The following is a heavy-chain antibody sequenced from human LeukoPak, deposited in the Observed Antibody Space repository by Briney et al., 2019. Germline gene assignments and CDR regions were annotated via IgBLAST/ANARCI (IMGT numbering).Heavy chain of an antibody. V-gene: IGHV4-4*02. J-gene: IGHJ3*02. CDR3: AVRPKSVAFDI. CDR2: IYRSGST. CDR1: GGSISSSNW. Sequence: SETLSLTCAVSGGSISSSNWWSWVRQPPGKGLEWIGEIYRSGSTNYNPSLKSRVTISVDKSKNQFSLKLSSVTAADTAVYYCAVRPKSVAFDIWGQGTMVTVSS.